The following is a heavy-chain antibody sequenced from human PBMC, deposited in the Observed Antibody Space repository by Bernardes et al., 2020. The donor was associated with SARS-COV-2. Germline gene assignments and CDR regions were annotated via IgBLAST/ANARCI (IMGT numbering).Heavy chain of an antibody. Sequence: SETLSLTRAVYSGSFSVSYWSWNRQTPGQGLAGTGEINDRGGTKHNPALKSPVTISVDPSKNQFSLKLNSVTAADTAVYYCARGSAAVVSHFMLLFANWYFDLWGRGTLVTVSS. CDR1: SGSFSVSY. CDR3: ARGSAAVVSHFMLLFANWYFDL. CDR2: INDRGGT. J-gene: IGHJ2*01. V-gene: IGHV4-34*01. D-gene: IGHD2-15*01.